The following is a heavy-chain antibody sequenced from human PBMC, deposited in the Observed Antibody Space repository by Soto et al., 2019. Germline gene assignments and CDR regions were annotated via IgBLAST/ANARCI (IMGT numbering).Heavy chain of an antibody. V-gene: IGHV3-74*01. D-gene: IGHD6-19*01. Sequence: GGSLRLSCTASGFTFSTYWMHWVRQAPGKGLVWVSRINSDGSSTTYADSVKGRFTISRDDARNTLYLQMNSLRAEDTAVYYCARDPAPSGWYDYWGQGTLVTVSS. CDR1: GFTFSTYW. CDR3: ARDPAPSGWYDY. CDR2: INSDGSST. J-gene: IGHJ4*02.